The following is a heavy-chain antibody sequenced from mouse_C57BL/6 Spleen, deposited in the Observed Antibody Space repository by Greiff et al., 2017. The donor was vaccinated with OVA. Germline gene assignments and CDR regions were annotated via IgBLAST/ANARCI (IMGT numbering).Heavy chain of an antibody. Sequence: QVQLQQSGAELVKPGASVKISCKASGYAFSSYWMNWVKQRPGKGLEWIGQIYPGDGDTNYNGKFKGKATLTADKSSSTAYMQLSSLTSEDSAVDFCARRGIYSNYDYWGQGTTLTVSS. CDR2: IYPGDGDT. CDR1: GYAFSSYW. CDR3: ARRGIYSNYDY. J-gene: IGHJ2*01. V-gene: IGHV1-80*01. D-gene: IGHD2-5*01.